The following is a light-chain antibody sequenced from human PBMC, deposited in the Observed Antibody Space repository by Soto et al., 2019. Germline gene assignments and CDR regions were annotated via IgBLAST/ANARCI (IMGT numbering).Light chain of an antibody. Sequence: EIVLTQSPGTLSLSPGERATLSCRASQSVTSSYLVWYRQKPGQAPRLLIYAASSRATGTPDRFSGSGSGTAFTLTISSLEPEDFAVYYCQHSGSSSMYTFGQGTKLEI. J-gene: IGKJ2*01. V-gene: IGKV3-20*01. CDR2: AAS. CDR3: QHSGSSSMYT. CDR1: QSVTSSY.